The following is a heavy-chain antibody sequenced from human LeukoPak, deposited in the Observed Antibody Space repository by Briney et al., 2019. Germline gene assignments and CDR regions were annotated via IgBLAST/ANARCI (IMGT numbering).Heavy chain of an antibody. Sequence: ASVKVSCKASGYTFTGYYMHWVRQAPGQGLEWMGWINPNSGGTNYAQKFQGRVTMTRDTSISTAYMELSRLRSDDTAVYYCARVRKSGFVLADGYSSSWSNWFDPWGQGTLVTVSS. CDR1: GYTFTGYY. CDR3: ARVRKSGFVLADGYSSSWSNWFDP. D-gene: IGHD6-13*01. V-gene: IGHV1-2*02. J-gene: IGHJ5*02. CDR2: INPNSGGT.